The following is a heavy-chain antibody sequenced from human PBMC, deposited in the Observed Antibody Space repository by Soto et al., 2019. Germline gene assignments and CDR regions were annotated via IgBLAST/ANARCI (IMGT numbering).Heavy chain of an antibody. Sequence: GASVKVSCKASGYTFTSYGISWVRQAPGQGLEWMGWISAYNGNTNYAQKLQGRVTMTTDTSTSTAYMELRSLRSYDTAVYYCARAGGYIIFFPKQTAYEMDVWGQGTTVTVSS. CDR2: ISAYNGNT. D-gene: IGHD3-3*02. CDR3: ARAGGYIIFFPKQTAYEMDV. V-gene: IGHV1-18*01. CDR1: GYTFTSYG. J-gene: IGHJ6*02.